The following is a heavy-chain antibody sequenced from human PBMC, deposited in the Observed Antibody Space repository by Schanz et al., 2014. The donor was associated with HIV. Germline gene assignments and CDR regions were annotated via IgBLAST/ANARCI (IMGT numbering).Heavy chain of an antibody. D-gene: IGHD3-22*01. V-gene: IGHV3-23*04. CDR3: AKPEYDSRGNSQSHFDY. CDR1: GFTFDSYG. J-gene: IGHJ4*02. Sequence: VQLVESGGGVVQPGRSLRLSCAASGFTFDSYGMHWVRQAPGKGLEWVSSISESGGRSYYADSVNGRFTISRDKSKNTLYLQMTTLRTEDTAVYYCAKPEYDSRGNSQSHFDYWGQGAQVTVSS. CDR2: ISESGGRS.